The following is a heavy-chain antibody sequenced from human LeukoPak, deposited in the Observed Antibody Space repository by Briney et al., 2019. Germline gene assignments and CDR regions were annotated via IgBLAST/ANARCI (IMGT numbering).Heavy chain of an antibody. Sequence: VASVKVSCKASGYTFTSYDINWVRQATGQGLEWMGWMNPNSGNTGYAQKFQGRVTITRNTSISTAYMELSSLRSEDTAVYYCARVGYCSSTSCPQGDAFDIWGQGTMVTVSS. J-gene: IGHJ3*02. CDR2: MNPNSGNT. CDR1: GYTFTSYD. CDR3: ARVGYCSSTSCPQGDAFDI. V-gene: IGHV1-8*03. D-gene: IGHD2-2*01.